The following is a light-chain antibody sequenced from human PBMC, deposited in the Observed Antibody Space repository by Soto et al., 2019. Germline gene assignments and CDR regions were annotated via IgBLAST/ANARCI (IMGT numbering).Light chain of an antibody. V-gene: IGKV1D-16*01. CDR3: QQYNTYAT. J-gene: IGKJ5*01. CDR2: GAS. Sequence: DIQMTQSPSSVSASIGDTVTITCRASQDISTLLAWYQQKPGKAPKLLIYGASTLESGVPSRFSGSGSGSEFNFTITGLQPDDFATYFCQQYNTYATFGQGTDWRL. CDR1: QDISTL.